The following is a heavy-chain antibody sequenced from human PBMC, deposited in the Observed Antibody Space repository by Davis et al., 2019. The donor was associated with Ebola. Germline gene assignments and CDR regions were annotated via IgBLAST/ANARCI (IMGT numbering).Heavy chain of an antibody. D-gene: IGHD3-10*01. CDR3: ARDRGDLWFGEWDY. J-gene: IGHJ4*02. Sequence: GESLKISCAASGFTFSSYAMTWVRQAPGKGLEWVSSISSSSSYIYYADSVKGRFTISRDNAKNSLYLQMNSLRDEDTAVYYCARDRGDLWFGEWDYWGQGTLVTVSS. CDR1: GFTFSSYA. V-gene: IGHV3-21*01. CDR2: ISSSSSYI.